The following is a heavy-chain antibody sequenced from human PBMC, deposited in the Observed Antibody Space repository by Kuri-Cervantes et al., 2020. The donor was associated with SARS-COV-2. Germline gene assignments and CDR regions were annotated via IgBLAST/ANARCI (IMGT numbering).Heavy chain of an antibody. J-gene: IGHJ3*02. Sequence: GESLKISCAASGFTFSSYAMSWVRQAPGKGLEWVSAISGSGGSTYYADSVKGRFTISRDNSKNTLYLQMNSLRAEDTAVYNCAKVENYGNAFDIWGQGTMVTVSS. CDR3: AKVENYGNAFDI. CDR2: ISGSGGST. CDR1: GFTFSSYA. D-gene: IGHD1-7*01. V-gene: IGHV3-23*01.